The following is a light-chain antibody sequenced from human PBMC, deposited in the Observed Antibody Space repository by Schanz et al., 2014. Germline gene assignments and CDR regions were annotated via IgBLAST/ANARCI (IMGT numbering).Light chain of an antibody. J-gene: IGLJ3*02. CDR3: SSYAGSNNWGV. V-gene: IGLV2-8*01. Sequence: QSALTQPPSASGSPGQSVTISCTGTSSDVGGYNFVSWYQQIPGKAPKLMIYEVSKRPSGVPDRFSGSKSGNTASLTVSGLQAEDEADYYCSSYAGSNNWGVFGGGTKLTVL. CDR2: EVS. CDR1: SSDVGGYNF.